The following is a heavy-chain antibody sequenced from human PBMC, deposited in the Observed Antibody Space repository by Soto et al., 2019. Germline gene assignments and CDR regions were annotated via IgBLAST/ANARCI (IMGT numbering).Heavy chain of an antibody. CDR2: IYWDDDK. D-gene: IGHD6-25*01. J-gene: IGHJ4*02. V-gene: IGHV2-5*02. Sequence: QITLKESGPTLVKPTQTLTLTCTFSGFSLSTNGVGVGWIRQPPGKALEWLALIYWDDDKRYSPSLKTRLTTTKATPKNLVTLKTTHSVPVDTATYNWAPRPYSGRPSVYYWGKASQVSVS. CDR3: APRPYSGRPSVYY. CDR1: GFSLSTNGVG.